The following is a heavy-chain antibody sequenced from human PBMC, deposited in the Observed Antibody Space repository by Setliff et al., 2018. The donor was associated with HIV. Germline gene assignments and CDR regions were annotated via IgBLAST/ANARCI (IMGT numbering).Heavy chain of an antibody. V-gene: IGHV1-24*01. CDR1: GYTLTKLS. D-gene: IGHD3-16*01. CDR3: AIDNSGGVGAPYSFDY. Sequence: ASVKVSCKVSGYTLTKLSMHWVRQAPGKGLEWMAGFDPELGETFFAQRFQGRITMTGDTSADTDYMELRILRSDDTATYYCAIDNSGGVGAPYSFDYWGQGARVTVSS. J-gene: IGHJ4*02. CDR2: FDPELGET.